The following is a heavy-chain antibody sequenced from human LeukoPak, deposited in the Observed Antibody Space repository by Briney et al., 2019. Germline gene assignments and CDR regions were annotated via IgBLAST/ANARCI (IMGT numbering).Heavy chain of an antibody. J-gene: IGHJ3*02. V-gene: IGHV1-46*01. CDR3: WEDQDGNSQGAFDI. CDR2: INPSGGST. CDR1: GYTFTAYY. Sequence: ASVNVSCKASGYTFTAYYVHWVRQAPGQGLEWMGIINPSGGSTNYAQKLQGRVTKTRGTSTSPVYMELSHLGSEDTAVVYLWEDQDGNSQGAFDIWGQGTMVTVSS. D-gene: IGHD4-23*01.